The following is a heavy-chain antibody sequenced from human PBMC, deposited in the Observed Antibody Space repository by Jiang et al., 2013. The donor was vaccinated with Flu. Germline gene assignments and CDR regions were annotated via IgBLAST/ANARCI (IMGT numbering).Heavy chain of an antibody. Sequence: VVQPGRSLRLSCAASGFTFSSYGMHWVRQAPGKGLEWVAVIWYDGSNKYYADSVKGRFTISRDNSKNTLYLQMNSLRAEDTAVYYCARGGYCSGGSCYYYGMDVWGQGTTVTVSS. CDR3: ARGGYCSGGSCYYYGMDV. CDR2: IWYDGSNK. J-gene: IGHJ6*02. V-gene: IGHV3-33*01. D-gene: IGHD2-15*01. CDR1: GFTFSSYG.